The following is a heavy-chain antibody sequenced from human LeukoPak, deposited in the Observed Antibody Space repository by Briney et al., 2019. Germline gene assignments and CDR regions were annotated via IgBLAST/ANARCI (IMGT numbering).Heavy chain of an antibody. Sequence: ASVKVSCKASGYTFTGYYMHWVRQAPGQGLEWMGLINPNSGGTNFAQKFQGRVTMTRDTSITTAYMELSRLSSDDTAVYYCARGWQINSSGGFVDPWGQGTLVTVSS. CDR3: ARGWQINSSGGFVDP. J-gene: IGHJ5*02. V-gene: IGHV1-2*02. D-gene: IGHD6-6*01. CDR1: GYTFTGYY. CDR2: INPNSGGT.